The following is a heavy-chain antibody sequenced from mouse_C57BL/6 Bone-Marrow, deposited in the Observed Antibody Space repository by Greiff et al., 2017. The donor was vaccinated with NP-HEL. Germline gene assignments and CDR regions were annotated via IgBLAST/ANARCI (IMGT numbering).Heavy chain of an antibody. CDR2: IYPGSGST. V-gene: IGHV1-55*01. CDR1: GYTFTSYW. CDR3: AYYDYDGAWFAY. J-gene: IGHJ3*01. Sequence: QVQLQQPGAELVKPGASVKMSCKASGYTFTSYWITWVKQRPGQGLEWIGDIYPGSGSTNYNEKFKSKATLTVDTSSSTAYMQLSSLTSEDSAVYYCAYYDYDGAWFAYWAKGLWSLSLQ. D-gene: IGHD2-4*01.